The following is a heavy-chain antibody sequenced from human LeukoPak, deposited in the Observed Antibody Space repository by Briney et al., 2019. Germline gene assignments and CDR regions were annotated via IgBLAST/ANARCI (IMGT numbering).Heavy chain of an antibody. V-gene: IGHV3-23*01. D-gene: IGHD3-10*01. CDR3: ARGRGGSGPTARSFDY. CDR1: GFTFSSYA. CDR2: ITGSGYTT. J-gene: IGHJ4*02. Sequence: GGSLRLSCAASGFTFSSYAMSWVRQAPGKGLERVSGITGSGYTTYYADSVKVWFTTSRDNSKNTLYLQMNSLRVEYTAVYYCARGRGGSGPTARSFDYWGQGTLLTVSS.